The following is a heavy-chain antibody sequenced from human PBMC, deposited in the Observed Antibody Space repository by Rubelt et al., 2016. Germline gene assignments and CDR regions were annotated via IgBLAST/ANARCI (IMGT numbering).Heavy chain of an antibody. J-gene: IGHJ3*02. CDR2: INPSGGST. CDR1: GYTFTSYY. D-gene: IGHD4-17*01. Sequence: QVQLVQSGAEVKKPGASVKVSCKASGYTFTSYYMHWVRQAPGQGLEWMGIINPSGGSTSYAQKVQCRVTITRDTSPSTVYMELSSLRSEDTAVYYCARNNILRGNDAFDIWGQGTMVTVSS. V-gene: IGHV1-46*03. CDR3: ARNNILRGNDAFDI.